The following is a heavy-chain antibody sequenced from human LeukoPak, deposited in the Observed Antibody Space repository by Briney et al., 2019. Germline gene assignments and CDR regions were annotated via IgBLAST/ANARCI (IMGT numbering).Heavy chain of an antibody. CDR3: ARELWFGESDGGNFDY. CDR1: GFTFSSYA. V-gene: IGHV3-30-3*01. D-gene: IGHD3-10*01. Sequence: PGGSLRLSCAASGFTFSSYAMHWVRQAPGKGLEWVAVISYDGSNKYYADSVKGRFTISRDNSKNTLYLQMNSLRAEDTAVYYCARELWFGESDGGNFDYWGQGTLVTVSS. J-gene: IGHJ4*02. CDR2: ISYDGSNK.